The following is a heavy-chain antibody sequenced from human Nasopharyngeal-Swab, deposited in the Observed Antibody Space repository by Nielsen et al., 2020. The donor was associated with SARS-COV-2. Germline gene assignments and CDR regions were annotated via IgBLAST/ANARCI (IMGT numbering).Heavy chain of an antibody. Sequence: PGKGLEWIGTVYYSGSTYYNPSLKSRVTVSVDTSKNQFSLTLTSMTAADTAVYYCATSGDSDHDSGLDYWGQGTPVTVSS. J-gene: IGHJ4*02. CDR3: ATSGDSDHDSGLDY. V-gene: IGHV4-39*01. D-gene: IGHD5-12*01. CDR2: VYYSGST.